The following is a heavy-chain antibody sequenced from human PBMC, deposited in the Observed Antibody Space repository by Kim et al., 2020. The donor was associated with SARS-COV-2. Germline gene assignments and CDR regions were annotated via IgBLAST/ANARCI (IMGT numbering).Heavy chain of an antibody. CDR2: ISSSSSYI. CDR1: GFTFSSYS. D-gene: IGHD3-9*01. Sequence: GGSLRLSCAASGFTFSSYSMNWVRQAPGKGLEWVSSISSSSSYIYYADSVKGRFTISRDNAKNSLYLQMNSLRAEDTAVYYCARDLSNSGVLTGRGLVHYYYYYGMDVWGQGTTVTVSS. J-gene: IGHJ6*02. CDR3: ARDLSNSGVLTGRGLVHYYYYYGMDV. V-gene: IGHV3-21*01.